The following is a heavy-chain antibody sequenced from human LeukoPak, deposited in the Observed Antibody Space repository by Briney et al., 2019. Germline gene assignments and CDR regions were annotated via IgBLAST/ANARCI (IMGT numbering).Heavy chain of an antibody. Sequence: ASVKVSCKASGGTFSSYAISWLRQAPGQGLEWMGGIIPIFGTANYAQKFQGRVTITTDESTSTAYMELSSLRSEDTAVYYCARIHDYGGPDAFDIWGQGTMVTVSS. CDR3: ARIHDYGGPDAFDI. CDR1: GGTFSSYA. D-gene: IGHD4/OR15-4a*01. V-gene: IGHV1-69*05. J-gene: IGHJ3*02. CDR2: IIPIFGTA.